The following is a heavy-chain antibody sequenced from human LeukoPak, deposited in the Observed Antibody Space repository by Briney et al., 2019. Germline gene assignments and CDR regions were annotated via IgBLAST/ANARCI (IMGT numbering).Heavy chain of an antibody. CDR1: GFTFSSYA. J-gene: IGHJ5*02. CDR2: ISGSGGST. Sequence: GGSLRLSCAASGFTFSSYAMSWVRQAPGKGLEWVSAISGSGGSTYYADSVKGRFTISRDNSKNTLYLQMNSLRAEDTAVYYCAKHREWLVHNWYDPWGQGTLVTVSS. D-gene: IGHD6-19*01. CDR3: AKHREWLVHNWYDP. V-gene: IGHV3-23*01.